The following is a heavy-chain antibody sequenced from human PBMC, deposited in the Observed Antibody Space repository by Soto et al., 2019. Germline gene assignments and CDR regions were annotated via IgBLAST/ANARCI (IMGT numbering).Heavy chain of an antibody. V-gene: IGHV3-53*01. Sequence: SCAASVFTVSSNYMSWVRQAPGKGLEWVSVIYSGGSTYYADSVKGRFTISRDNSKNTLYLQMNSLRAEDTAVYYCARAMAARPYGDVDYWGQGTLVTVSS. CDR2: IYSGGST. CDR3: ARAMAARPYGDVDY. J-gene: IGHJ4*02. D-gene: IGHD6-6*01. CDR1: VFTVSSNY.